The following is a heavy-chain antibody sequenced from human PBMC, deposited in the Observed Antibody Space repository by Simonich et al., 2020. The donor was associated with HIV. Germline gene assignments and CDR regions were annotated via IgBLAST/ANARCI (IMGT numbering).Heavy chain of an antibody. CDR1: GGSFSGPY. CDR2: INHSGST. Sequence: QVQLQQWGAGLLKPSETLSLTCAVSGGSFSGPYWSWIRQPPGKGLEWIGEINHSGSTKYNPSLKSRVTISVDTSKNQFSRKLSSVTAADTAVYYCARGFYQRLYYFDYWGQGTLVTVSS. CDR3: ARGFYQRLYYFDY. D-gene: IGHD2-2*01. J-gene: IGHJ4*02. V-gene: IGHV4-34*01.